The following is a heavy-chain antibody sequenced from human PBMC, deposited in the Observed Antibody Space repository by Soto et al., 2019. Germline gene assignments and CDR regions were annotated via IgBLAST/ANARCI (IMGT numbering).Heavy chain of an antibody. Sequence: RLSCAASGFTVSSYYMSWVRQAPGKGLEWVSVVYSTGSTYYADSVKGRFTISRDISKNMIYLQMDSLRAEDTAVYYCAREGMGFGYWGQGTLVTVSS. CDR3: AREGMGFGY. CDR1: GFTVSSYY. J-gene: IGHJ4*02. V-gene: IGHV3-53*01. CDR2: VYSTGST. D-gene: IGHD1-26*01.